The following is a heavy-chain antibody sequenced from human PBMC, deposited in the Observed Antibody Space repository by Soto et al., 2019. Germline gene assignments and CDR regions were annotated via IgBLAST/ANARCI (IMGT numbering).Heavy chain of an antibody. V-gene: IGHV4-30-4*01. CDR1: GGSISSGDYY. J-gene: IGHJ5*02. CDR3: XXXXXIXADWNGSWFDP. CDR2: IYYSGST. D-gene: IGHD2-15*01. Sequence: QVQLQESGPGLVKPSQTLSLTCTVSGGSISSGDYYWSWIRQPPGKGLEWIGYIYYSGSTSYNPXXXXXPXXXXXXXXXXXXXXXXXXXXXXXXXXXXXXXXXIXADWNGSWFDPWGQGTLVTVSS.